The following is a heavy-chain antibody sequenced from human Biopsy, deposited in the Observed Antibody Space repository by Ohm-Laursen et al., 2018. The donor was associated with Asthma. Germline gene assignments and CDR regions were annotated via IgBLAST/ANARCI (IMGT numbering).Heavy chain of an antibody. CDR2: HDHEEGGT. J-gene: IGHJ4*02. Sequence: ASVKVSCNVSGYSLTDLSTHWVRQAPGQGLERMGGHDHEEGGTVNARRFQGRVTMTEDTSTDTAYMELSSLSSDDTAVYYCASDFPKDYVRYNFQFWGQGTLVTVSS. V-gene: IGHV1-24*01. CDR1: GYSLTDLS. CDR3: ASDFPKDYVRYNFQF. D-gene: IGHD4-17*01.